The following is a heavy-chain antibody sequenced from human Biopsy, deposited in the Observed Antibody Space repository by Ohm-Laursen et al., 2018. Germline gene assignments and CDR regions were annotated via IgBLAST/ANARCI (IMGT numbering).Heavy chain of an antibody. V-gene: IGHV1-18*01. Sequence: ASVKVSCKASGYIFTTSGISWVRQAPGQGLEWLGWISTYNGNTNYAQNLQGRVTMTTDTSTSTAYMELRSLRSDDTAVYYCARGGTLVVVPTAVLHSFDIWGQGTMVTVSS. CDR3: ARGGTLVVVPTAVLHSFDI. D-gene: IGHD2-2*01. CDR1: GYIFTTSG. J-gene: IGHJ3*02. CDR2: ISTYNGNT.